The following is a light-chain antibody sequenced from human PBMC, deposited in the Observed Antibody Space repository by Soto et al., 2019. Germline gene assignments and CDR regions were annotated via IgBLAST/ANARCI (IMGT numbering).Light chain of an antibody. Sequence: QSVLTQPASVSGSPGQSITISCTGTSSDVGGYNFVSWYQQHPGKAPKLMIYDVSNRHSGVSNRFSGSKSGNTASLTISGLQAEDEAHYYCSSYTSTNTQLFGGGTKLTVL. V-gene: IGLV2-14*03. CDR1: SSDVGGYNF. J-gene: IGLJ2*01. CDR3: SSYTSTNTQL. CDR2: DVS.